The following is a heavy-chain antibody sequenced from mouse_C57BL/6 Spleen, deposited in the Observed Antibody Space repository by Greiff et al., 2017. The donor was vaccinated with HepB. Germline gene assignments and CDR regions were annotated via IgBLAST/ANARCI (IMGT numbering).Heavy chain of an antibody. CDR3: ARGDYGSSYDD. Sequence: VQLQQSGPELVKPGASVKISCKASGYAFSSSWMHWVKQRPGKGLEWIGRIYPGDGDTNYNGKFKGKATLTADKSSSTAYMQLSSLTSEDSAVYFCARGDYGSSYDDWGQGTTLTVAS. V-gene: IGHV1-82*01. D-gene: IGHD1-1*01. CDR1: GYAFSSSW. CDR2: IYPGDGDT. J-gene: IGHJ2*01.